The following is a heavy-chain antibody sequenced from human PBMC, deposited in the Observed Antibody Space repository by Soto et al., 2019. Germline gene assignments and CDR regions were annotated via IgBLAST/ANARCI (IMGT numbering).Heavy chain of an antibody. D-gene: IGHD1-1*01. CDR2: IGSSGSHI. J-gene: IGHJ3*02. Sequence: GGSLRLSCAASGFTFSSYSMHWVRQAPGKGLEWISCIGSSGSHIYYADSVKGRLSISRDNANNFLYLQMNSLRAGDTALYYCATMGMSATALDTFDIWGQGTMVTVSS. V-gene: IGHV3-21*01. CDR3: ATMGMSATALDTFDI. CDR1: GFTFSSYS.